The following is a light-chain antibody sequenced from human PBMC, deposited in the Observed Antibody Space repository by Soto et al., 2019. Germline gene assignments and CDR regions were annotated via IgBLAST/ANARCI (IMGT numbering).Light chain of an antibody. CDR3: SAWDDSLSTVV. CDR1: SSNIGSNY. V-gene: IGLV1-47*01. Sequence: QSVLTQPPSASGNPGQRVTMSCSGSSSNIGSNYVYWYQQLPGTAPKLLIYRNNQRPSGVPDRFSGSKSGTSVSLAISGLRSEDEADYYCSAWDDSLSTVVFGGGTKLTVL. J-gene: IGLJ2*01. CDR2: RNN.